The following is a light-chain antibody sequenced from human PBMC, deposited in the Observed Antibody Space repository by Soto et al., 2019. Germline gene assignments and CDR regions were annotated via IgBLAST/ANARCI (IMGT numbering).Light chain of an antibody. CDR2: DVS. Sequence: QSALTQPASVSGSPGQSITISCTGTNSDIGGYNYVSWYQQHPGKAPKLMIYDVSNRPSGVSYRFSRSKSGNTASLTISGLQVEDEADYYCSSYTSRSTLGVFGGGTKLTVL. J-gene: IGLJ2*01. V-gene: IGLV2-14*03. CDR1: NSDIGGYNY. CDR3: SSYTSRSTLGV.